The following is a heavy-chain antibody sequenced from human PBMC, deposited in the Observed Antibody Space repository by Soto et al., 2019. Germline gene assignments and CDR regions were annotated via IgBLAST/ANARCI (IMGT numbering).Heavy chain of an antibody. CDR1: SASISSSSYT. Sequence: SETLSLTCTVSSASISSSSYTWGWIRQPPGKGLEWIGSIYDSGRTYYNTSLNSRVTVSVDTSKNQFSLKVTSVTAADTAVYYCARLHGYCIGSSCHGHYAMDVRAQGTTVTGSS. J-gene: IGHJ6*02. V-gene: IGHV4-39*01. CDR2: IYDSGRT. CDR3: ARLHGYCIGSSCHGHYAMDV. D-gene: IGHD2-2*01.